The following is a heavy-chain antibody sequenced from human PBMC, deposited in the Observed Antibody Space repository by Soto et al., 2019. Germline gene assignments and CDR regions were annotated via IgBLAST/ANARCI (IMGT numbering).Heavy chain of an antibody. V-gene: IGHV3-74*01. Sequence: PGGSLRLSCAASGFTFSSYWMHWVRQAPGKGLVWVSRMNEDGGTTDYADSVKGRFTISRDNSKNTLYLQMNSLRAEDTAVYYCARGSGYSSGWPQYNWFDPWGQGTLVTVSS. D-gene: IGHD6-19*01. CDR3: ARGSGYSSGWPQYNWFDP. CDR2: MNEDGGTT. J-gene: IGHJ5*02. CDR1: GFTFSSYW.